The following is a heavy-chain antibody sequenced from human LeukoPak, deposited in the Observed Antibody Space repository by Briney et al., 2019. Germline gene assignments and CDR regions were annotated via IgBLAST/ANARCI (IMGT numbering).Heavy chain of an antibody. CDR3: ATASTYCGGDCYYFDY. J-gene: IGHJ4*02. CDR1: GYSISSGYY. V-gene: IGHV4-38-2*01. D-gene: IGHD2-21*01. CDR2: IYHSGST. Sequence: PSETLSLTCVVSGYSISSGYYWGWIRQPPGKGLEWIGSIYHSGSTYYNPSLKSRVTISVDTSKNQFSLKLSSVTAVDTAVYYCATASTYCGGDCYYFDYWGQGTLVTVSS.